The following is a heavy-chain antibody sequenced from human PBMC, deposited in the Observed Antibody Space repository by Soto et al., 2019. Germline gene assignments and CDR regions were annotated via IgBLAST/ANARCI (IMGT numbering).Heavy chain of an antibody. J-gene: IGHJ4*02. CDR3: ARRGKYGDYFDY. CDR2: INHSGST. Sequence: PSETLSLTCAVYGGSFSGYYWSWIRQPPGKGLEWIGEINHSGSTNYNPSLKSRVTISVDTSKNQFSLKLSSVTAADTAVYYCARRGKYGDYFDYWGQGTLVTVSS. V-gene: IGHV4-34*01. D-gene: IGHD4-17*01. CDR1: GGSFSGYY.